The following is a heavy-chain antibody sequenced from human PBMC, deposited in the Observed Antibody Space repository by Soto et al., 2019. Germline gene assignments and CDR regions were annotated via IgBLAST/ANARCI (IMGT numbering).Heavy chain of an antibody. CDR2: IIPIFGTA. CDR1: GGTFSSYA. Sequence: QVQLVQSGAEVKKPGSSVKVSCKASGGTFSSYAISWVRQAPGQGLEWMGGIIPIFGTANYAQKFQGRVTITADESTSKAYMELSSLRSEDTAVYYCAREGSGCWYSVATDFDYWGQGTLVTVAS. J-gene: IGHJ4*02. V-gene: IGHV1-69*12. D-gene: IGHD6-13*01. CDR3: AREGSGCWYSVATDFDY.